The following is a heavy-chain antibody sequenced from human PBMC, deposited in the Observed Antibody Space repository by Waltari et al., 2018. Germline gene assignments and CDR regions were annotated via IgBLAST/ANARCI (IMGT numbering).Heavy chain of an antibody. Sequence: QVQLQESGPGLVKPSETLSLTCTVSGGSISSYYWSWIRQPPGKGMEWIGYLYYSGSTNSNPSLRSRVTISVGTSKNQFSLKLSSVTAADTAVYYCARVGGSYSVVDIWGQGTMVTVSS. D-gene: IGHD1-26*01. CDR3: ARVGGSYSVVDI. J-gene: IGHJ3*02. CDR2: LYYSGST. V-gene: IGHV4-59*01. CDR1: GGSISSYY.